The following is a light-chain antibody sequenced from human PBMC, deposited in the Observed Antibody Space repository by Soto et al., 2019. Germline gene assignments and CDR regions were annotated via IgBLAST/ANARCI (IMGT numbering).Light chain of an antibody. Sequence: DIQMTQSPSTLSASVGDRVTITCRASQSVSGWLAWYQQKPGKAPQLLIFAASTLQHGVPSRFSGSGSGTDFTLAISNLQPEDFATYYCHQTYSGRSFGPGTKVDIK. J-gene: IGKJ1*01. CDR2: AAS. CDR3: HQTYSGRS. CDR1: QSVSGW. V-gene: IGKV1-39*01.